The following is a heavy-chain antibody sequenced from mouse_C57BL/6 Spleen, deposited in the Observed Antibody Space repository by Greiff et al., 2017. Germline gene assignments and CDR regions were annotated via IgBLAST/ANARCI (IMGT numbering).Heavy chain of an antibody. J-gene: IGHJ3*01. D-gene: IGHD2-4*01. CDR1: GYTFTSYW. CDR2: INPSRGYT. V-gene: IGHV1-7*01. Sequence: VQLQQSGAELAKPGASVKLSCKASGYTFTSYWMHWVKQRPGQGLEWIGYINPSRGYTKYNQKFKDKATLAADKSSSTAYMQLSSLTSEDSAVYYGARRGDDNDPFAYWGQGTLVTVSA. CDR3: ARRGDDNDPFAY.